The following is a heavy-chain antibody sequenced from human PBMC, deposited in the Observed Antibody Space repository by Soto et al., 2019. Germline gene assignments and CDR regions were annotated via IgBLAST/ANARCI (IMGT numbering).Heavy chain of an antibody. CDR3: AREAGLGGPLWLLSY. V-gene: IGHV3-30-3*01. Sequence: GGSLRLSCAASGFTFSSYAMHWVRQAPGKGLEWVAVISYDGSNKYYADSVKGRFTISRDNSRNTLYLQMNSLRAEDTAVYYCAREAGLGGPLWLLSYWGQGTLVTVSS. J-gene: IGHJ4*02. CDR1: GFTFSSYA. CDR2: ISYDGSNK. D-gene: IGHD5-18*01.